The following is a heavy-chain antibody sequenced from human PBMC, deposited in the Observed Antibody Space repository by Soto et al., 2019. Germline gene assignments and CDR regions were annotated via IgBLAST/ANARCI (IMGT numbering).Heavy chain of an antibody. CDR1: GFTFSSYA. J-gene: IGHJ4*02. CDR2: ISYDGSNK. D-gene: IGHD3-22*01. CDR3: ARLRADYYDSSGPFAY. Sequence: QVQLVESGGGVVQPGRSLRLSCAASGFTFSSYAMHWVRQAPGKGLEWVPVISYDGSNKYYADSVKGRFTTSRDNSKNTLYLQMNSLRAEDTAVYYCARLRADYYDSSGPFAYWGQGTLVTVSS. V-gene: IGHV3-30-3*01.